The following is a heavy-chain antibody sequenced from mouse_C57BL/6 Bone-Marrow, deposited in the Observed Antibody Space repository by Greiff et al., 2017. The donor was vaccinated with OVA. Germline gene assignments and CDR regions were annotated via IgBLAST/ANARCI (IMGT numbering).Heavy chain of an antibody. J-gene: IGHJ2*01. CDR2: ISDGGSYT. CDR1: GFTFSSYA. CDR3: ARDGAYDYDEGFDY. D-gene: IGHD2-4*01. Sequence: EVKVVESGGGLVKPGGSLKLSCAASGFTFSSYAMSWVRQTPEKRLEWVATISDGGSYTYYPDNVKGRFTISRDNAKNNLYLQMSHLKSEDTAMYYCARDGAYDYDEGFDYWGQGTTLTVSS. V-gene: IGHV5-4*01.